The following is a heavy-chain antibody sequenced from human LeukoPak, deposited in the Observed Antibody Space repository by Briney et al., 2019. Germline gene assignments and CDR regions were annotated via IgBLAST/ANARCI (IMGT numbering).Heavy chain of an antibody. D-gene: IGHD3-22*01. CDR2: IDDIESI. CDR3: ARVEYSGSSGSSYGWSYFDY. CDR1: GGSLSGYY. V-gene: IGHV4-34*01. J-gene: IGHJ4*02. Sequence: PSQTLSLTCAVYGGSLSGYYWNWIRQSPGKGPEWIGQIDDIESINYNPSLESRVTMSVDTSKNQFSLKLRSVTAADTAVYYCARVEYSGSSGSSYGWSYFDYWGQGTLVTVSS.